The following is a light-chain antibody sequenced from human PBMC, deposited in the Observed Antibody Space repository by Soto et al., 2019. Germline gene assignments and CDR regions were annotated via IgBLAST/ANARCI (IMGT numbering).Light chain of an antibody. CDR2: GAS. Sequence: EIVLTQSPGTLSLSLGERAVLSCRASQSVNNNYLAWYQRKPGRAPRLLIYGASSRATGIRDRFIGSGSGTDFTLTITRLEPEDFAVYFCQQYGSSPPTFGQGTKVEFK. V-gene: IGKV3-20*01. CDR1: QSVNNNY. CDR3: QQYGSSPPT. J-gene: IGKJ1*01.